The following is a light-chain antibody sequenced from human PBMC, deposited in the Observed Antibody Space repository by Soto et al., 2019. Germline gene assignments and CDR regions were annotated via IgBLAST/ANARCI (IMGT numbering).Light chain of an antibody. CDR1: QSISGW. Sequence: DIQMTQSPSSLSASVGDRVTITCRASQSISGWLAWYQQKPGRAPKLLIYDASNLETGVPSRFSGSGSGTEITLTISSLQPDDFATYYGQQYHSFSLTFGGGTTVEIK. CDR3: QQYHSFSLT. J-gene: IGKJ4*01. V-gene: IGKV1-5*01. CDR2: DAS.